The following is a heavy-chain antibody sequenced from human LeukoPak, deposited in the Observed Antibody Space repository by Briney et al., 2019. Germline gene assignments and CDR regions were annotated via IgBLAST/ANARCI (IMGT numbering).Heavy chain of an antibody. CDR3: ARDRGSEQQLAPDAFDI. CDR2: IYTSGST. Sequence: SETLSLTCTVSGGSISSGSYYWSWIRQPAGKGLEWIGRIYTSGSTNYNPSLKSRVTISVDTSKNQFSLKLSSVTAADTAVYYCARDRGSEQQLAPDAFDIWGQGTMVTVSS. D-gene: IGHD6-13*01. CDR1: GGSISSGSYY. J-gene: IGHJ3*02. V-gene: IGHV4-61*02.